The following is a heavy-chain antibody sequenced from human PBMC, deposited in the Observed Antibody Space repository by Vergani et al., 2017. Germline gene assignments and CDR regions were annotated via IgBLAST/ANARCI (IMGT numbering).Heavy chain of an antibody. CDR2: ISGSGGST. D-gene: IGHD5-12*01. V-gene: IGHV3-23*01. Sequence: EVQLLESGGDLVQPGGSLRLSCAASGFTFNHYAMNWVRQAPGKGLEWVSGISGSGGSTYYAGSVKGRFTISRDSSKNTLYLQMNSLSAGDTAVYYCAKANPRNSGYDYLYYYNAMDVWGQGTTVHVSS. J-gene: IGHJ6*02. CDR1: GFTFNHYA. CDR3: AKANPRNSGYDYLYYYNAMDV.